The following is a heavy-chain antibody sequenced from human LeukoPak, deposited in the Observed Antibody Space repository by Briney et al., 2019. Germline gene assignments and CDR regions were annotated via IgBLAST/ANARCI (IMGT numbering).Heavy chain of an antibody. CDR3: ATIRYGSGSYYFDY. CDR1: GGTFSSYA. CDR2: IIPIFGTA. D-gene: IGHD3-10*01. V-gene: IGHV1-69*13. Sequence: SVKVSCKASGGTFSSYAISWVRQAPGQGLEWMGGIIPIFGTANYAQKFQGRVTITADESTSTAYMELSSLRSEDTAVYYCATIRYGSGSYYFDYWGQGTLVTVSS. J-gene: IGHJ4*02.